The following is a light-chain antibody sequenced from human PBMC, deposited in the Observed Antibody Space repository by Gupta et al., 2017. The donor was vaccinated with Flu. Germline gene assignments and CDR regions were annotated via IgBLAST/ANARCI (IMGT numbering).Light chain of an antibody. J-gene: IGLJ3*02. V-gene: IGLV6-57*01. CDR1: SGNIDSNY. Sequence: KFMLTQPHSVSESPGKTVTISCPRTSGNIDSNYVQWYQQRPGSSPTTVIYEDDQRPSGVPDRFSGSIDSSSNSASLTISGLKTEDEADYYCQSYDSSTMGVFGGGTKLTVL. CDR3: QSYDSSTMGV. CDR2: EDD.